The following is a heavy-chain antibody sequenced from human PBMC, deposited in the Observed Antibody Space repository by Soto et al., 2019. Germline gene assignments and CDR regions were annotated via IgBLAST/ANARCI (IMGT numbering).Heavy chain of an antibody. CDR3: AKDISSNLTGSSPNFDY. D-gene: IGHD3-9*01. CDR2: ISWNSGSI. V-gene: IGHV3-9*01. CDR1: GFTFDDYA. Sequence: GGSLRLSCAASGFTFDDYAMHWVRPAPGKGLEWVSGISWNSGSIGYADSVKGRFTISRDNAKNSLYLQMNSLRAEDTALYYCAKDISSNLTGSSPNFDYWGQGTLVTVSS. J-gene: IGHJ4*02.